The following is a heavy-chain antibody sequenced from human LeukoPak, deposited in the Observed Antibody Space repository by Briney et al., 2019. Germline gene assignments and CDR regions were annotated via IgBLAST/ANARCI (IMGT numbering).Heavy chain of an antibody. CDR1: GYTFTGYY. J-gene: IGHJ4*02. Sequence: GASVKLSCKASGYTFTGYYMHWVRQAPGQGLEWMGWINPNSGGTNYAQKFQGRVTMTRDTSISTAYMELSRLRSDDTAVYYCARSGKVYTNPFDYWGEGTLVTVSS. CDR2: INPNSGGT. V-gene: IGHV1-2*02. D-gene: IGHD2-8*01. CDR3: ARSGKVYTNPFDY.